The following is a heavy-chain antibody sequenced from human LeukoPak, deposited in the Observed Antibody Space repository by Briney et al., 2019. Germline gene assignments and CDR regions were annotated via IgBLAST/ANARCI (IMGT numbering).Heavy chain of an antibody. V-gene: IGHV4-59*12. D-gene: IGHD3-16*01. CDR1: GDSIWSYY. CDR2: IYYSGST. CDR3: ARGGGLGRGPKRRGADDAFDI. J-gene: IGHJ3*02. Sequence: SETLSLTCTVSGDSIWSYYWSWIRQPPGKGLEWIGYIYYSGSTNYNPSLKSRVTISVDTSKNQFSLKLSSVTAADTAVYYCARGGGLGRGPKRRGADDAFDIWGQGTMVTVSS.